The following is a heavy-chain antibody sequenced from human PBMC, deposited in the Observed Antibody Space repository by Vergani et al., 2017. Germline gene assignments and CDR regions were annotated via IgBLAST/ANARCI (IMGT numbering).Heavy chain of an antibody. J-gene: IGHJ3*01. CDR2: MNPNSGNT. V-gene: IGHV1-8*02. CDR3: ARAPFRITAAEDYAFDL. D-gene: IGHD6-13*01. Sequence: QVQLVQSGAEVKEPGGSVQVSCKASGYTLNTYDINGVRQAAGQGLEWMGWMNPNSGNTCYAQKFQGKGTMTSTTSIGTAYMELSGLTSDDTAVYYCARAPFRITAAEDYAFDLVGQGTLVTVSS. CDR1: GYTLNTYD.